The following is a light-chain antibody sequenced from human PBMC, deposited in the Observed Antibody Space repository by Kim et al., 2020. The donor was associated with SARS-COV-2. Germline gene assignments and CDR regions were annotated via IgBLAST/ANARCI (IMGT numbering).Light chain of an antibody. CDR3: QQYSSYSPFT. CDR1: QTLSNW. J-gene: IGKJ2*01. CDR2: KAS. V-gene: IGKV1-5*03. Sequence: DIQMTQFPSTLSASVGDRVTITCRASQTLSNWLAWYQQKPGKAPKLLIYKASILESGVPSRFSGSGSGTEFTLTISSLQPDDFATYYCQQYSSYSPFTFGQGTKLEIK.